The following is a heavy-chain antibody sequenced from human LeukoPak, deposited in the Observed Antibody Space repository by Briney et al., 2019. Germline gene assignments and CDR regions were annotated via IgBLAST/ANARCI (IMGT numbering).Heavy chain of an antibody. CDR1: GFTFSSYG. CDR3: ARQPDDSSGYYLNYFDY. CDR2: ISYDGSNK. D-gene: IGHD3-22*01. J-gene: IGHJ4*02. V-gene: IGHV3-30*03. Sequence: GGSLRLSCAASGFTFSSYGMHWVRQAPGKGLEWVAVISYDGSNKYYADSVKGRFTISRDNSKNTLYLQMNSLRAEDTAVYYCARQPDDSSGYYLNYFDYWGQGTLVTVSS.